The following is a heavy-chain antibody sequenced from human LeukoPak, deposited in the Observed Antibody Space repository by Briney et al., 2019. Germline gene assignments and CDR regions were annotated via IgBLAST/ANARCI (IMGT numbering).Heavy chain of an antibody. CDR2: IRYDGSNK. Sequence: GGSLRLSCAASGFIFSSYAMHWVRQAPGKGLEWVAFIRYDGSNKYYADSVKGRFTISRDNSKNTLYLQMNSLRAEDTAVYYCAKDYDFWSGYLIDYWGQGTLVTVSS. CDR1: GFIFSSYA. J-gene: IGHJ4*02. D-gene: IGHD3-3*01. V-gene: IGHV3-30*02. CDR3: AKDYDFWSGYLIDY.